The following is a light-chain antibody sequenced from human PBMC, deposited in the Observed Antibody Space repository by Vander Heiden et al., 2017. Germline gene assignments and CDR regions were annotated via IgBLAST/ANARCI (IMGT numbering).Light chain of an antibody. V-gene: IGKV1-5*03. CDR2: KAS. CDR3: QQYNSYPYT. J-gene: IGKJ2*01. Sequence: DIQMTQSPSTLSASVGDRVTITCRASQSISSWLAWYQQKPGKAPKLLIYKASSLESGVPSRYSGSGSGTEFTLTISSLQPDDFATYYCQQYNSYPYTFGQGTKLEIK. CDR1: QSISSW.